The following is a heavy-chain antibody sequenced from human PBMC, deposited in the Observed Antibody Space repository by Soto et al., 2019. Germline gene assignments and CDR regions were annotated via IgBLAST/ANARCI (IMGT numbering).Heavy chain of an antibody. CDR1: GFTFSSYG. CDR2: ISYDGTNK. Sequence: PGGSPRLSCAASGFTFSSYGMHWVRQAPGKGLEWVALISYDGTNKYYTDSVKGRFTISRDNSKNTLHLQMNSLRAEDTAVYYCAKDRWYYDSSGYLVYWGQGTPVTVSS. J-gene: IGHJ4*02. CDR3: AKDRWYYDSSGYLVY. V-gene: IGHV3-30*18. D-gene: IGHD3-22*01.